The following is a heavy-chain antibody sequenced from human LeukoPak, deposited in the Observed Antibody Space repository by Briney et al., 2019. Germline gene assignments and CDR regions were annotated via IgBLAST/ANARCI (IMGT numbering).Heavy chain of an antibody. CDR3: AKVGGSGSYPLYYFDY. CDR2: ISGSGGST. V-gene: IGHV3-23*01. J-gene: IGHJ4*02. D-gene: IGHD3-10*01. Sequence: PGGSLRHSCAASGFTFSSYAMSWVRQAPGKGLEWVSAISGSGGSTYYADSVKGRFTISRDNSKNTLYLQMNSLRAEDTAVYYCAKVGGSGSYPLYYFDYWGQGTLVTVSS. CDR1: GFTFSSYA.